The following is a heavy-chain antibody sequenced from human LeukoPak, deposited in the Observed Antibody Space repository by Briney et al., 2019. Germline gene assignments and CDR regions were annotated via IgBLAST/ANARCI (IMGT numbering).Heavy chain of an antibody. CDR1: GGIFSSHA. Sequence: ASVKVSFKASGGIFSSHAISWVRQAPAQGLEWMGWISAYNGNTNYAQKLQGRVTMTTDTSTSTAYMELRSLRSDDTAVYYCARDQPITIFGVVRGLDYWGQGTLVTVSS. CDR3: ARDQPITIFGVVRGLDY. CDR2: ISAYNGNT. J-gene: IGHJ4*02. D-gene: IGHD3-3*01. V-gene: IGHV1-18*01.